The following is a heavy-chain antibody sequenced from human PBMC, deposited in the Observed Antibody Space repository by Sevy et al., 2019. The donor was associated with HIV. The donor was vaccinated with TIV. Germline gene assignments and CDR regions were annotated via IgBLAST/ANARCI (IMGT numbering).Heavy chain of an antibody. CDR1: GYTLTSYG. J-gene: IGHJ4*02. V-gene: IGHV1-18*01. D-gene: IGHD6-19*01. Sequence: ASVKVSCNASGYTLTSYGISWVRQAPGQGLEWMGWISANNGNTNYAQKLQGRVTMTTDTSTSTAYMELRSLRSDDTAVYYCARGDISGWSDYWGQGTLVTVSS. CDR3: ARGDISGWSDY. CDR2: ISANNGNT.